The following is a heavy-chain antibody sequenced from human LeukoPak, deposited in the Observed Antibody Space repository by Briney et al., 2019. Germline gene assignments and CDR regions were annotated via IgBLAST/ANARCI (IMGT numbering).Heavy chain of an antibody. D-gene: IGHD3-22*01. V-gene: IGHV5-10-1*01. CDR3: ARQYHYDSSGYPYAFEI. CDR2: IDSSDSHT. Sequence: GESLRISCKGSGYRFASYWISLVRQMPGEGLEWMGRIDSSDSHTNYSPSFQGHVTISGDKSISTAYLQWSSLKASDTAMYYCARQYHYDSSGYPYAFEIWGPGTLVTVSS. CDR1: GYRFASYW. J-gene: IGHJ3*02.